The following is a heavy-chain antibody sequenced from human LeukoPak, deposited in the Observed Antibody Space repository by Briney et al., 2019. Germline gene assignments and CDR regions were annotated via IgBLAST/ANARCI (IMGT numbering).Heavy chain of an antibody. Sequence: GGSLRLSCAASGNYWMHWVRQAPGKGLVWVSHINSDGSWTTYVDSVKGRFTISKDNAKNMVYLQMNNLRAEDTAVYCCVSFYETYWGRGTLVTVSS. D-gene: IGHD2-2*01. V-gene: IGHV3-74*01. CDR1: GNYW. J-gene: IGHJ4*02. CDR2: INSDGSWT. CDR3: VSFYETY.